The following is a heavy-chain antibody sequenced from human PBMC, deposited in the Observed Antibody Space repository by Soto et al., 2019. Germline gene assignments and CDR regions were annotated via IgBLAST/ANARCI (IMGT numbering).Heavy chain of an antibody. D-gene: IGHD3-3*01. J-gene: IGHJ4*02. Sequence: SETLSLTCTVSGGSISSYYWSWIRQPPGKGLEWIGYIYYSGSTNYNPSLKSRVTISVDTSKNQFSLKLSSVTAADTAVYYCASFNYDFWSGYPPRYYFDYWGQGTLVTVS. V-gene: IGHV4-59*01. CDR2: IYYSGST. CDR1: GGSISSYY. CDR3: ASFNYDFWSGYPPRYYFDY.